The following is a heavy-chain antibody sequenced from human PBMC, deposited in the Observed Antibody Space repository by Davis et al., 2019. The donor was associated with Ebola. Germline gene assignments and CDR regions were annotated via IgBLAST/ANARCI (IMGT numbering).Heavy chain of an antibody. D-gene: IGHD3-3*01. CDR2: MYPSGGN. CDR3: VSSFWALFYIDN. CDR1: GVSLSSSSYS. V-gene: IGHV4-39*07. J-gene: IGHJ4*02. Sequence: PGGSLRLSCTVSGVSLSSSSYSWGWIRQSPGKGLEWIGSMYPSGGNYYNPSLESRVSISVDTSKDQVSLKLRSVTAADTALYYCVSSFWALFYIDNWGQGTPVTVSS.